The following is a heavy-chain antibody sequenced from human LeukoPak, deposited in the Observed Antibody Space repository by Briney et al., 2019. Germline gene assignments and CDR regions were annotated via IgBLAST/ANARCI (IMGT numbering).Heavy chain of an antibody. CDR1: GFTGSPCS. V-gene: IGHV3-30*02. J-gene: IGHJ4*02. CDR3: AGDFDY. CDR2: IRFEGRNE. Sequence: GWSLSLSGASSGFTGSPCSMHWVRHAPGIGPDWVTFIRFEGRNEYYTDSMKRRFTSSRDNSNNTQYLHMNSLSPEDTAVYYCAGDFDYWGQGTLVTVSS.